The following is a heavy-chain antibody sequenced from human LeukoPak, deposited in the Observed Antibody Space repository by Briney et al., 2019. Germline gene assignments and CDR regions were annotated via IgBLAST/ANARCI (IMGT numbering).Heavy chain of an antibody. CDR3: YVYGGNSAVFDY. J-gene: IGHJ4*02. V-gene: IGHV6-1*01. D-gene: IGHD4-23*01. Sequence: SQTLSLTCAISGDSVSSNSAAWHWIRQSPSRGLEWLGRTYYKSKWYNDYAASVKSRITINPDTSENQFSLKLSSVTAADTAVYYCYVYGGNSAVFDYWGQGTLVTVSS. CDR2: TYYKSKWYN. CDR1: GDSVSSNSAA.